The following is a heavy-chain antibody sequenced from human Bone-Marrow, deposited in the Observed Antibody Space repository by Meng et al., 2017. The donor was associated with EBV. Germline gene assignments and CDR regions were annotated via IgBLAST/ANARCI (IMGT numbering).Heavy chain of an antibody. CDR2: ISYDGSNK. CDR1: GFTFSSYG. J-gene: IGHJ4*02. V-gene: IGHV3-30*18. CDR3: AKGPGIVVVKY. D-gene: IGHD2-21*01. Sequence: QVWVEDAGGGLIKPGGSQNLHCQGSGFTFSSYGMHWVRKAPGKGLEWVAVISYDGSNKYYADSVKGRFTISRDNSKNTLYLQMNSLRAEDTAVYYCAKGPGIVVVKYWGQGTLVTVSS.